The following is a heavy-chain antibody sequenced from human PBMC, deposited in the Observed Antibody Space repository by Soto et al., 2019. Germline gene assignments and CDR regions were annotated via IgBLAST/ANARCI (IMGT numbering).Heavy chain of an antibody. CDR3: AKDLSSIFGVVIGSNWFDP. V-gene: IGHV3-23*01. Sequence: GGSLRLSCAASGFTFSSYAMSWVRQAPGKGLEWVSAISGSGGSTYYADSVKGRFTISRDNSKNTLYLQMNSLRAEDTAVYYCAKDLSSIFGVVIGSNWFDPWGQGTLVTVSS. J-gene: IGHJ5*02. CDR2: ISGSGGST. D-gene: IGHD3-3*01. CDR1: GFTFSSYA.